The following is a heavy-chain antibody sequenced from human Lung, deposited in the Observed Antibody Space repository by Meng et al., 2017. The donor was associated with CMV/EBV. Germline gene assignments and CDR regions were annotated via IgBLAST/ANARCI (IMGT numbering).Heavy chain of an antibody. Sequence: GGSLRLXXTASGFTFSYFEMNWVRQAPGKGLEWVSYIHSSGDTIFYADSVKGRFTISRDNTRKSLYLQMNNLRAEDTAVYYCARSGLGHFGDPSPPPFAYWGQGXLVTFSS. D-gene: IGHD3-10*01. CDR3: ARSGLGHFGDPSPPPFAY. CDR1: GFTFSYFE. CDR2: IHSSGDTI. J-gene: IGHJ4*02. V-gene: IGHV3-48*03.